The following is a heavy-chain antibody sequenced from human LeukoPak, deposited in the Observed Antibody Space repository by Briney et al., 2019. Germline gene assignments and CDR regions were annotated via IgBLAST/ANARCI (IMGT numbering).Heavy chain of an antibody. Sequence: ASVKVSCKASGYTFTGYYMHWVRQAPGQGLEWMGWINPNSGGTNYAQKFQGRVTMTRDTSISTAYMELSRLRSEDTAVYYCARDNSVGDIAWWFDPWGQGTLVTVSS. CDR2: INPNSGGT. D-gene: IGHD3-16*02. J-gene: IGHJ5*02. V-gene: IGHV1-2*02. CDR3: ARDNSVGDIAWWFDP. CDR1: GYTFTGYY.